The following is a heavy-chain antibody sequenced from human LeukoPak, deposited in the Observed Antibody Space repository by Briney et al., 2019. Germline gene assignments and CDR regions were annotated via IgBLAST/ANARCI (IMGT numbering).Heavy chain of an antibody. V-gene: IGHV5-51*01. CDR2: IYPGDSDT. CDR3: ARRSDCSGGSCYRSFDY. CDR1: GYSFTSYW. Sequence: GESPKISCKGSGYSFTSYWIGWVRQMPGKGLEWMGIIYPGDSDTRYSPSFQGQVTISADKSISTAYLQWSSLKASDTAMYYCARRSDCSGGSCYRSFDYWGQGTLVTVSS. J-gene: IGHJ4*02. D-gene: IGHD2-15*01.